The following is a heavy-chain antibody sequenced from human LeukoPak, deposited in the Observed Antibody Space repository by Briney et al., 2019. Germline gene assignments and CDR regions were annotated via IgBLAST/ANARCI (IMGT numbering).Heavy chain of an antibody. V-gene: IGHV3-30-3*01. D-gene: IGHD2-2*01. CDR3: AKELAPYYQLHQD. CDR1: GFTFRSFA. J-gene: IGHJ4*02. CDR2: VSTDGSNQ. Sequence: GGSLRLSCAASGFTFRSFAMHWVRQAPGKGLEWVAVVSTDGSNQFYADSVKGRFTISRDNSKNTLYLQMNSLRVEDTAVYYCAKELAPYYQLHQDWGQGTLVTVSS.